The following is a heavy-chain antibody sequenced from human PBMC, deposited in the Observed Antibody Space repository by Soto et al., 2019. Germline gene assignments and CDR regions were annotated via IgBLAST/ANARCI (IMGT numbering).Heavy chain of an antibody. D-gene: IGHD3-10*01. Sequence: SETLSLTCTVSGGSISSSSYYWGWIRQPPGKGLEWIGSIYYSGSTYYHPSLKSRVTISIDTSKSQFYLKLTSVTAADTAIYYCATRFYSSGVLFDYWGPGTQVTVSS. CDR1: GGSISSSSYY. J-gene: IGHJ4*02. CDR3: ATRFYSSGVLFDY. V-gene: IGHV4-39*07. CDR2: IYYSGST.